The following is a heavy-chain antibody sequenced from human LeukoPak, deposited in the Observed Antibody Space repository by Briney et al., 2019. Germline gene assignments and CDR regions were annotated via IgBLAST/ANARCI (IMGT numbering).Heavy chain of an antibody. D-gene: IGHD3-16*01. CDR1: GGSISSSSYY. Sequence: SETLSLTCTVSGGSISSSSYYWGWIRQPPGKGLEWIGSIYYSGSAYYNPSLESRITMSVDTSKDQFSLKLSSVTAADTVVYYCALWGTWGYFDYWSQGTLVTVSS. CDR2: IYYSGSA. CDR3: ALWGTWGYFDY. V-gene: IGHV4-39*01. J-gene: IGHJ4*02.